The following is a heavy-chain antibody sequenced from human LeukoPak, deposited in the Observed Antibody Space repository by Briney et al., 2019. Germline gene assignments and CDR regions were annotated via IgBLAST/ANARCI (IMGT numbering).Heavy chain of an antibody. J-gene: IGHJ5*02. CDR3: AKVQQLINWFDP. CDR2: ISGSGGST. Sequence: LTGVSLRLSCAASGFTFSSYAMSWVRQAPGKGLEWVSAISGSGGSTYYADSVKGRFTISRDNSKNTLYLQMNSLRAEDTAVYYCAKVQQLINWFDPWGQGTLVTVSS. D-gene: IGHD6-13*01. V-gene: IGHV3-23*01. CDR1: GFTFSSYA.